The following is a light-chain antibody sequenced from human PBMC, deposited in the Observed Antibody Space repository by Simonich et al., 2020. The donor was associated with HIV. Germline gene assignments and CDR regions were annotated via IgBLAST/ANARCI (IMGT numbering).Light chain of an antibody. Sequence: QSALTQPASVSGSPGQSITISCTGTSSDVGSYNLVSWYQQHPGKAPKLMIHEGSKRPSGVSNRFSGSKSGNTASLTISGLQAEDEADYYCSSYTSSSTYVFGGGTKLTVL. CDR2: EGS. V-gene: IGLV2-14*02. CDR3: SSYTSSSTYV. J-gene: IGLJ3*02. CDR1: SSDVGSYNL.